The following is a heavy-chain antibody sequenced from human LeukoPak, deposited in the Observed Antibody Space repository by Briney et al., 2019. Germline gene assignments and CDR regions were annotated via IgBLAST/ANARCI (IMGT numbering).Heavy chain of an antibody. Sequence: GASVKVSCKASGYTFTSYDINWVRQATGQGLEWMGWMNPDSGNTGYAQKFQGRVTMTRNTSISTAYMELSSLRSEDTAVYYCARAPRTYIAAEGFDPWGQGTLVTVPS. CDR1: GYTFTSYD. J-gene: IGHJ5*02. D-gene: IGHD6-13*01. V-gene: IGHV1-8*01. CDR2: MNPDSGNT. CDR3: ARAPRTYIAAEGFDP.